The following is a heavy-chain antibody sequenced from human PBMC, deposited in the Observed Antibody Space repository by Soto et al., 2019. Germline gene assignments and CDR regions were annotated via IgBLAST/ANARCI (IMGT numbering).Heavy chain of an antibody. CDR3: VSLQTSGWPGVH. CDR1: GYGFSVYY. V-gene: IGHV1-2*02. CDR2: IYPNTETT. J-gene: IGHJ4*02. D-gene: IGHD1-1*01. Sequence: GTCWAAGYGFSVYYRHWVRPDDGQGPEWLGWIYPNTETTDSSKKFQGRVTMTSDMSTRTVYMELRDLRSDDTAVYYCVSLQTSGWPGVHWGQGTLVPVSS.